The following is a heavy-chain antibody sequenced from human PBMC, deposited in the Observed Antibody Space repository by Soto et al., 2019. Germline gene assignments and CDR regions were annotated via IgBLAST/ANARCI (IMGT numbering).Heavy chain of an antibody. CDR3: SRTSGWFDY. CDR1: GDSVSSNSAA. CDR2: TYYRSKWVN. Sequence: QVQLQQSGPGLVKPSQTLSLTCAISGDSVSSNSAAWKWISQSPPGGLEWLGSTYYRSKWVNEYAVAVKSRITNNPDTSKNHFSLQLNSVTPEDPAGYYCSRTSGWFDYWGQGTLVTVSS. V-gene: IGHV6-1*01. D-gene: IGHD6-19*01. J-gene: IGHJ4*02.